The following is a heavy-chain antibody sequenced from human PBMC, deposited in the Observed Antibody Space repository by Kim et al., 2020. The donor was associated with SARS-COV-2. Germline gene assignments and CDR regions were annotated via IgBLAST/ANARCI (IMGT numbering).Heavy chain of an antibody. J-gene: IGHJ6*02. CDR1: GGSISSSNW. CDR2: IYHSGST. V-gene: IGHV4-4*02. Sequence: SETLSLTCAVSGGSISSSNWWSWVRQPPGKGLEWIGEIYHSGSTNYNPSLKSRVTISVDKSKNQFSLKLSSVTAADTAVYYCARAMWFGEXFCXXDYYYGXXXWGQGTTXTXSS. D-gene: IGHD3-10*01. CDR3: ARAMWFGEXFCXXDYYYGXXX.